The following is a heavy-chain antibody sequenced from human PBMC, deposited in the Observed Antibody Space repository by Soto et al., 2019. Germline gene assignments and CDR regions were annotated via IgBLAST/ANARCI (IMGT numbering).Heavy chain of an antibody. Sequence: ESGGGVVQPGRSLRLSCAASGFTFSSYAMHWVRQAPGKGLEWVAVISYDGSNKYYADSVKGRFTISRDNSKNTLYLQMNSLRAEDTAVYYCARDLPHYYGSGSDYYYYYYGMDVWGQGTTVTVSS. J-gene: IGHJ6*02. CDR1: GFTFSSYA. CDR3: ARDLPHYYGSGSDYYYYYYGMDV. V-gene: IGHV3-30-3*01. D-gene: IGHD3-10*01. CDR2: ISYDGSNK.